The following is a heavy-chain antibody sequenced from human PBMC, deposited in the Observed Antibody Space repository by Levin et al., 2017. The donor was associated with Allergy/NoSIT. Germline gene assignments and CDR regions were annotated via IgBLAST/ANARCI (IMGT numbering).Heavy chain of an antibody. J-gene: IGHJ4*02. CDR3: ATVHSSGKRDY. V-gene: IGHV3-21*01. D-gene: IGHD6-19*01. CDR2: ISSSSSYI. Sequence: GESLKISCAASGFTFSSYSMNWVRQAPGKGLEWVSSISSSSSYIYYANSVKGRFTISRDNAKNSLYLQMNSLRAEDTAVYYCATVHSSGKRDYWGQGTLVTVSS. CDR1: GFTFSSYS.